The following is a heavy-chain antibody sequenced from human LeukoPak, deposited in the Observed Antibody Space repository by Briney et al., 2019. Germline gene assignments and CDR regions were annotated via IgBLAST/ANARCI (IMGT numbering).Heavy chain of an antibody. CDR1: GYSFTNYW. D-gene: IGHD5-18*01. CDR3: ARQDTAMGYTWFDP. V-gene: IGHV5-51*01. CDR2: IYAGDSNT. Sequence: GESLKISCKGSGYSFTNYWIGWVRQMPGKGLEWMGIIYAGDSNTRYSPSLQGQVTISVDKSISTAYLQWSSLKASDTAIYYCARQDTAMGYTWFDPWGQGTLVTVSS. J-gene: IGHJ5*02.